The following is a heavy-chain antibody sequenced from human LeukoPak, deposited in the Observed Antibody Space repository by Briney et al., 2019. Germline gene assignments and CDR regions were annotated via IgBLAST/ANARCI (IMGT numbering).Heavy chain of an antibody. D-gene: IGHD4-17*01. CDR2: ISYDGSNK. CDR1: GFTFSSYA. Sequence: GGSLRLSCAASGFTFSSYAMHWVRQAPGKGLEWVAVISYDGSNKYYADSVKGRFTISRDNSKNTLYLQMNSLRAEDTAVYYCARDHDHGDSGYFQHWGQGTLVTVSS. J-gene: IGHJ1*01. CDR3: ARDHDHGDSGYFQH. V-gene: IGHV3-30-3*01.